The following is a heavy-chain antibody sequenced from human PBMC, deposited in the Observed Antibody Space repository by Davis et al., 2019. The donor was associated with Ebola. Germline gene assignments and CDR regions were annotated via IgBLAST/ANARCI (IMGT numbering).Heavy chain of an antibody. D-gene: IGHD1-26*01. Sequence: GESLKIFCAASGFTFSGSAMHWVRQASGKGLEWVGRIRSKANSYATAYAASVKGRFTISRDDSKNTAYLQMNSLKTEDTAVYYCSGSYRGFDYWGQGTLVTVSS. CDR2: IRSKANSYAT. V-gene: IGHV3-73*01. CDR1: GFTFSGSA. J-gene: IGHJ4*02. CDR3: SGSYRGFDY.